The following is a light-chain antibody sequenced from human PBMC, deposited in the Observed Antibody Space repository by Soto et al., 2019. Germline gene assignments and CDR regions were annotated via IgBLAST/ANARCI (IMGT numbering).Light chain of an antibody. CDR1: ISNVGGYNY. V-gene: IGLV2-11*01. J-gene: IGLJ2*01. CDR3: CSYGGTVV. Sequence: QSALTQPRSVSGSPGQSVTISCTGSISNVGGYNYVSWYQQHPDEAPQLIIYNVNKRPSGVPDRFSGSKSGNTASLTISGLQAEDEADYYCCSYGGTVVFGGGTKLNVL. CDR2: NVN.